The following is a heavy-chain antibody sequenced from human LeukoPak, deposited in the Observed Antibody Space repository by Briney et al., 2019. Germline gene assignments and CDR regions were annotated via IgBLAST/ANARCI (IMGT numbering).Heavy chain of an antibody. CDR3: ARGDYDILTGYASAYFDY. J-gene: IGHJ4*02. CDR1: GGTFSSYA. CDR2: IIPIFGTA. D-gene: IGHD3-9*01. Sequence: ASVKVSCKASGGTFSSYAISWVRQAPGQGLEWMGGIIPIFGTANYAQKFQGRVTITADESTSTAYMELSSLRSEDTAVYYCARGDYDILTGYASAYFDYWGQGTLVTVSS. V-gene: IGHV1-69*01.